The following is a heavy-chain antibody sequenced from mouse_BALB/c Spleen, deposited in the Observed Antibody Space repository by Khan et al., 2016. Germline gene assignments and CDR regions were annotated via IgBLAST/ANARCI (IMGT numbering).Heavy chain of an antibody. J-gene: IGHJ4*01. V-gene: IGHV14-3*02. CDR1: GFTIKDTY. Sequence: VRLQQSGAELVKAGASIKLSCTASGFTIKDTYLHWVRQRPEQGLEWIGRIDPTNGNTKYESKFQGKATITSDTSSNTAYLQLSSLTSEDTAVFYCVSTSNFALAYWGQGTSVTVSS. D-gene: IGHD2-5*01. CDR2: IDPTNGNT. CDR3: VSTSNFALAY.